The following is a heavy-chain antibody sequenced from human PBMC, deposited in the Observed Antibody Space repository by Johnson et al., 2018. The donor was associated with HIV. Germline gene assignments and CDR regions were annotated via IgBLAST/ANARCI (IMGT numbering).Heavy chain of an antibody. D-gene: IGHD2-8*02. J-gene: IGHJ3*02. CDR1: GFTVSSNY. CDR2: IRYDGSNK. Sequence: QVQLVESGGGLVQPGGSLRLSCAASGFTVSSNYMSWVRQAPGKGLEWVAFIRYDGSNKYYGDSVKGRFSISRDNAKNSLYLQMNSLRAEDTALYYCARALRVLLGAFDIWGQGTMVTVS. V-gene: IGHV3-30*02. CDR3: ARALRVLLGAFDI.